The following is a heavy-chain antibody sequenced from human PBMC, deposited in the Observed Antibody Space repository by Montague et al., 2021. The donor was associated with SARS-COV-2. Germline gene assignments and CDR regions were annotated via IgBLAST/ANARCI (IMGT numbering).Heavy chain of an antibody. CDR3: VRDHPYGGPRGAYDI. CDR2: IYDGGAV. CDR1: GGSISGYY. D-gene: IGHD4-23*01. J-gene: IGHJ3*02. V-gene: IGHV4-59*01. Sequence: SETLSLTCTVSGGSISGYYWSWLRRSPGKGLEWIAYIYDGGAVNHNPSLGSRVTISTDTSKNQLPLKVNSVTAADTAVYYCVRDHPYGGPRGAYDIWGQGTMVTVSS.